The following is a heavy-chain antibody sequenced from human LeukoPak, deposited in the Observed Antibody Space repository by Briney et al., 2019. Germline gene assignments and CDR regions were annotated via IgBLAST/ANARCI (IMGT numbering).Heavy chain of an antibody. D-gene: IGHD6-19*01. CDR1: GFTFSSYG. Sequence: PGGSLRLSRAASGFTFSSYGMHWVRQAPGKGLEWVAVISYDGSNKYYADSVKGRFTISRDNSKNTLYLQMNSLRAEDTAVYYCAKADPSSGLDYWGQGTLVTVSS. V-gene: IGHV3-30*18. J-gene: IGHJ4*02. CDR3: AKADPSSGLDY. CDR2: ISYDGSNK.